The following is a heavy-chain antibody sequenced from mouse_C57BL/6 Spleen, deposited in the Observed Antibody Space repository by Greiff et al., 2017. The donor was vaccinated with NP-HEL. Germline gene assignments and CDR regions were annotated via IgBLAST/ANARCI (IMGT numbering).Heavy chain of an antibody. D-gene: IGHD1-1*01. V-gene: IGHV1-72*01. CDR3: ARGGFITTVVPYFDV. Sequence: QVQLQQPGAELVKPGASVKLSCKASGYTFTSYWMHWVKQRPGRGLEWIGRIDPNSGGTKYNEKFKSKATLTVDKPSSTAYMQLSSLTSEASAVYYCARGGFITTVVPYFDVWGTGTTVTVSS. CDR2: IDPNSGGT. CDR1: GYTFTSYW. J-gene: IGHJ1*03.